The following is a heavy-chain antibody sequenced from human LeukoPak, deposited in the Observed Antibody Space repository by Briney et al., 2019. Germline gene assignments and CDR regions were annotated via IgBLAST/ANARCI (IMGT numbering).Heavy chain of an antibody. J-gene: IGHJ5*02. CDR3: AREKLSSNWFDP. CDR1: GYTFTGYY. V-gene: IGHV1-2*02. Sequence: ASVKVSCKASGYTFTGYYMHWVRQAPGQGLEWMGWINPNSGGTNYAQKFQGRVTITRDTSISTAYMGLSRLRSDETAVYYRAREKLSSNWFDPWGQGALVTVSS. CDR2: INPNSGGT. D-gene: IGHD1-1*01.